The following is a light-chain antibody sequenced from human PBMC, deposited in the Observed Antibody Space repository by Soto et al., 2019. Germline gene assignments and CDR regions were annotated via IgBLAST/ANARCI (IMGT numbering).Light chain of an antibody. CDR3: HQYNGWPRT. CDR1: QTIYSN. V-gene: IGKV3-15*01. Sequence: IVMTRSPSTLSVSPGDSATLSCRAGQTIYSNVAWYQQRPGQAPRLLIYGTSTRAGGVPARFSGGGSGTEFTLTITSLQSEDFAVYYCHQYNGWPRTFGQGTKVDIK. J-gene: IGKJ1*01. CDR2: GTS.